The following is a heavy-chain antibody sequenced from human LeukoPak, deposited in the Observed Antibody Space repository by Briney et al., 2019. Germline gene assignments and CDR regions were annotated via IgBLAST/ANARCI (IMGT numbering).Heavy chain of an antibody. CDR3: ANPRYDSSGYYYVD. V-gene: IGHV1-3*01. CDR2: INGGSGNT. CDR1: GYTFIDYT. Sequence: ASVNVSCKASGYTFIDYTMHWLRQAPAQRLDWMGWINGGSGNTKYSPEFQGRVTITRDTSASTGYMELSSLRSEDTPVYYCANPRYDSSGYYYVDWGQGTLVTVSS. J-gene: IGHJ4*02. D-gene: IGHD3-22*01.